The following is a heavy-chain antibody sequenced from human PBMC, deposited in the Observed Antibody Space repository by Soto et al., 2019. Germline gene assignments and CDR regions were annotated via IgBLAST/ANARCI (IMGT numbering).Heavy chain of an antibody. CDR3: ARDPYYDSSGYLASNGMDV. Sequence: PGGSLRLSCAASGFTFSISSMNWVRQAPGKGLEWVSAISGSGGSTYYADSVKGRFTISRDNSKNTLYLQMNSLRAEDTAVYYCARDPYYDSSGYLASNGMDVWGQGTTVTVSS. J-gene: IGHJ6*02. D-gene: IGHD3-22*01. CDR2: ISGSGGST. V-gene: IGHV3-23*01. CDR1: GFTFSISS.